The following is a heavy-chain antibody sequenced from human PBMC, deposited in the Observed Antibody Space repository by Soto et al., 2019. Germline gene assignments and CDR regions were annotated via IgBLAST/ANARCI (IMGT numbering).Heavy chain of an antibody. Sequence: EAQLLESGGGLVQPGESLTLSCVASHFAFNIDAMTWVRQAPGKGLEWVSSMSGSGSSIYYADSVKGRFTITRDKSKKRLYMQMNSMRAEDTAVYWCARDNWNGAYYGLYVGGQGTTVTVS. D-gene: IGHD1-20*01. CDR3: ARDNWNGAYYGLYV. J-gene: IGHJ6*02. CDR1: HFAFNIDA. CDR2: MSGSGSSI. V-gene: IGHV3-23*01.